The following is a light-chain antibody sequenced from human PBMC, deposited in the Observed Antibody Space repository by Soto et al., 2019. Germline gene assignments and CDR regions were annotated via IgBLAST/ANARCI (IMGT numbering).Light chain of an antibody. CDR1: SSDVGRYNY. Sequence: QSALAQPASVSGSRGQSITISCTGTSSDVGRYNYVSWFQQHPGKVPKLIIYDVSNWPSGVSDRFSGSKSGNTASLTISGLHPEDEADSYRSSFTSSSTFVFGTGTKLTVL. J-gene: IGLJ1*01. CDR3: SSFTSSSTFV. V-gene: IGLV2-14*03. CDR2: DVS.